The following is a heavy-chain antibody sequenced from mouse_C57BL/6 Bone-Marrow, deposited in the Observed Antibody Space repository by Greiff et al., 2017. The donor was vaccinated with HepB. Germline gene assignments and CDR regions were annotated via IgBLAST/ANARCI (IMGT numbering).Heavy chain of an antibody. V-gene: IGHV5-9-1*02. CDR2: ISSGGDYI. CDR3: TRRDYDYDGFAY. J-gene: IGHJ3*01. D-gene: IGHD2-4*01. CDR1: GFTFSSYA. Sequence: EVQRVESGEGLVKPGGSLKLSCAASGFTFSSYAMSWVRQTPEKRLEWVAYISSGGDYIYYADTVKGRFTISRDNARNTLYLQMSSLKSEDTAMYYCTRRDYDYDGFAYWGQGTLVTVSA.